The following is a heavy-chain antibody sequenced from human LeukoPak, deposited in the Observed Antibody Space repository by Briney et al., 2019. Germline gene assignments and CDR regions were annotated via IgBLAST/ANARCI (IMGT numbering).Heavy chain of an antibody. V-gene: IGHV3-23*01. J-gene: IGHJ4*02. Sequence: RPGGSLRLSCAASGFTFSSYAMSWVRQAPGKGLEWVSAISGSGGSTYYADSVKGRFTISRDNSKNTLYLQMNSLRAEDTAVYYCAKDGRGITAAGSPLVFDYWGQGTLVTVSS. CDR1: GFTFSSYA. CDR2: ISGSGGST. CDR3: AKDGRGITAAGSPLVFDY. D-gene: IGHD6-13*01.